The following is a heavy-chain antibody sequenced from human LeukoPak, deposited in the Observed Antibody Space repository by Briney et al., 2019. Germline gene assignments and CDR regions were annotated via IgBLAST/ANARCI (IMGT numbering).Heavy chain of an antibody. CDR3: GTYHYGSLDW. Sequence: PGGSLRLSCAASGFTFSVYWMSWVRQAPGKGLEWVANINEDGSEKYYVDSVKGRFTISRDNAKNSVYLQMNSLRADDTAVYYCGTYHYGSLDWWGQGTLVTVSS. CDR1: GFTFSVYW. CDR2: INEDGSEK. J-gene: IGHJ4*02. D-gene: IGHD3-10*01. V-gene: IGHV3-7*03.